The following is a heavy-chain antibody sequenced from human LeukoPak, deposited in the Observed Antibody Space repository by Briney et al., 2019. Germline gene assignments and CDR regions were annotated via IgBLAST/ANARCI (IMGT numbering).Heavy chain of an antibody. V-gene: IGHV4-4*02. J-gene: IGHJ4*02. Sequence: SETLSLTCAVSGGSISSSNWWSWVRQPPGKGLEWIGEINHSGSTNYNPSLKSRVTISVDTSKNQFSLKLSSVTATDTAVYYCARGLVVVVAATPDHFDYWGQGTLVTVSS. CDR3: ARGLVVVVAATPDHFDY. CDR2: INHSGST. CDR1: GGSISSSNW. D-gene: IGHD2-15*01.